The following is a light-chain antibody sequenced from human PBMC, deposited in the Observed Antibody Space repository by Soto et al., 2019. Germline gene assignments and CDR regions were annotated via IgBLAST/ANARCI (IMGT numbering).Light chain of an antibody. CDR3: LLYYGGAQPVV. CDR1: TGAVTSGHY. Sequence: QAVVTQEPSLTVSPGGTVTLTCASSTGAVTSGHYPNWFQQKPGQAPRALIYSTNKKHSWTPARVSGSLLGGKAALTLSGVQPEDEAEYYCLLYYGGAQPVVFGGGTKPPS. CDR2: STN. V-gene: IGLV7-43*01. J-gene: IGLJ2*01.